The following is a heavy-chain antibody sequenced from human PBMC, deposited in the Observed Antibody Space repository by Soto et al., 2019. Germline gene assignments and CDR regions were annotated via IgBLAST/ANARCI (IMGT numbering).Heavy chain of an antibody. Sequence: QVQLVQSGGEVRNPGASVRISCKASGFTFSSHGFYWVRQAPGQGLEWMGWISAYNGRTNYAQNLQVRVTMTTDTSTSTAYMELRSLRPDDTAVYDCARSENSGGLPWDPPEYWGQGTLVTVSS. CDR1: GFTFSSHG. J-gene: IGHJ4*02. CDR3: ARSENSGGLPWDPPEY. CDR2: ISAYNGRT. D-gene: IGHD2-15*01. V-gene: IGHV1-18*01.